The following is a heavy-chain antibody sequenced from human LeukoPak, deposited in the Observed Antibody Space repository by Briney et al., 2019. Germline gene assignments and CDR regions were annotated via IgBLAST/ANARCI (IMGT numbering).Heavy chain of an antibody. CDR3: ARDPHCSSTSCQDNDY. CDR2: IYSGGST. J-gene: IGHJ4*02. V-gene: IGHV3-53*01. Sequence: GGSLRLSCAASGFTVSSNYMSWVRQAPGKGLEWVSVIYSGGSTYYAGSVKGRFTISRDNSKNTLYLQMNSLRAEDTAVYYCARDPHCSSTSCQDNDYWGQGTLVTVSS. D-gene: IGHD2-2*01. CDR1: GFTVSSNY.